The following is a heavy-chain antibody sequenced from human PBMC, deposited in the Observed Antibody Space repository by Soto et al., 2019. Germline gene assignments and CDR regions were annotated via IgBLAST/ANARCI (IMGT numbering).Heavy chain of an antibody. CDR3: ARVRDDGTDRSWFDP. CDR2: ISAYNGNT. D-gene: IGHD3-10*01. J-gene: IGHJ5*02. CDR1: GYTFTSYG. Sequence: WASVKVSCKASGYTFTSYGISWVRQAPGQGLEWMGWISAYNGNTNYAQKLQGRVTMTTDTSTSTAYMELRSLRSDDTAVYYCARVRDDGTDRSWFDPWGQGTLVTVSS. V-gene: IGHV1-18*01.